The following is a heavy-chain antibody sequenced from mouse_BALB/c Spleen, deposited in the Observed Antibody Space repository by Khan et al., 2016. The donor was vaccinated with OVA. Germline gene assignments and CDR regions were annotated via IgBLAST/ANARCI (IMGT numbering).Heavy chain of an antibody. J-gene: IGHJ1*01. CDR1: GYSITSDYA. CDR2: ISYSGST. D-gene: IGHD1-1*01. Sequence: QLEESGPGLVKPSQSLSLTCTVTGYSITSDYAWNWIRQFPGNKLEWLGYISYSGSTTYNPSLKSRIPITRDTSKNQFFLQLNSVTAEDTARYSCTKGRYYEWYFDVWGAGTTVTVSS. CDR3: TKGRYYEWYFDV. V-gene: IGHV3-2*02.